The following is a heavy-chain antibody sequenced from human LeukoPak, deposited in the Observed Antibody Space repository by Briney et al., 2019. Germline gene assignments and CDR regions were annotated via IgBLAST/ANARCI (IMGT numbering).Heavy chain of an antibody. CDR2: IYYSGST. CDR3: ARPRGVVVVTATMWFDP. Sequence: PETLSLTCTVSGGSISTSSYYWGSIRPPPGNGPGSAGSIYYSGSTSYNPSLKSRVTLYVDTSTSQFSLKLTSVTAADTAVYYCARPRGVVVVTATMWFDPWGQGTLVTVSS. V-gene: IGHV4-39*01. D-gene: IGHD2-15*01. J-gene: IGHJ5*02. CDR1: GGSISTSSYY.